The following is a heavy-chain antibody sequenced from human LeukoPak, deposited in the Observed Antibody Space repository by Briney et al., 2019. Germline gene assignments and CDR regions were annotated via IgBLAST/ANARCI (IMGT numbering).Heavy chain of an antibody. CDR1: GGSISSSNW. V-gene: IGHV4-4*02. D-gene: IGHD3-10*01. J-gene: IGHJ5*02. CDR2: IYHSGST. Sequence: SETLSLTCAVSGGSISSSNWWSWVRQPPGKGLEWIGEIYHSGSTNYNPSLKSRVTISVDKSKNQFSLKLSSVTAADTAVYYCARVGGYGSGSYYRMGINWFDPWGQGTLVTVSS. CDR3: ARVGGYGSGSYYRMGINWFDP.